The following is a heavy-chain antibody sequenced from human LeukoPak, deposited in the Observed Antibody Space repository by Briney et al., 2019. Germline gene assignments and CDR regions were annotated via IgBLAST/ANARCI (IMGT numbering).Heavy chain of an antibody. V-gene: IGHV3-66*02. CDR1: GFTVSSNY. CDR3: ARGDVGDY. CDR2: TYSGGST. J-gene: IGHJ4*02. Sequence: GGSLRLFCAASGFTVSSNYMSWARQARGKGLEWVSVTYSGGSTYYADSVKGRFTISRDKSKNTLYLEMNSLRVEDTAVYYCARGDVGDYWGQGTLVTVSS. D-gene: IGHD1-26*01.